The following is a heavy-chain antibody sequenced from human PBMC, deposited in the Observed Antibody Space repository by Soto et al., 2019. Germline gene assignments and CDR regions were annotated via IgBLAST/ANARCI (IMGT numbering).Heavy chain of an antibody. Sequence: QVQLVESGGGVVQPGRSLRLSCAASGFTFSSHGMHWVRQAPGKGLEWVAVIWYDGSNKYYADSVKGRFTISRDNSNNTLYLQMNSLRAEDTAVYYCARVAYCSGGSCYYFDYWGQGTLVTVSS. V-gene: IGHV3-33*01. J-gene: IGHJ4*02. D-gene: IGHD2-15*01. CDR3: ARVAYCSGGSCYYFDY. CDR2: IWYDGSNK. CDR1: GFTFSSHG.